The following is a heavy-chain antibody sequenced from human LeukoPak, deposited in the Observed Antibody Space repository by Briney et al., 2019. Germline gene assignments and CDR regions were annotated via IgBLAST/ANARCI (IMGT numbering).Heavy chain of an antibody. CDR3: ARDGASIFGVVITFDY. CDR2: ISGYNGNA. Sequence: ASVKVSCKASGYTFTSYGISWVRQAPGQGLEWMGWISGYNGNANYAQNLQGRVTMTTDTSTSTAYMDLRSLRSDDTAVYYCARDGASIFGVVITFDYWGQGTLVTVSS. D-gene: IGHD3-3*01. CDR1: GYTFTSYG. J-gene: IGHJ4*02. V-gene: IGHV1-18*01.